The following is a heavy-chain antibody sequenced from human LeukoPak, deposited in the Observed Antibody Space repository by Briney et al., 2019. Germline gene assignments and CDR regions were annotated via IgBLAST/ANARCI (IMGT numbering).Heavy chain of an antibody. Sequence: GVSLRLSCAASGFTSSSYAMSWVRQAPGKGLEWVSAISGSGGSTYYADSVKGRFTISRDNSKNTLYLQMNSLRAEDTAVYYCAKDAYYYGRGGFDPWGQGTLVTVSS. CDR3: AKDAYYYGRGGFDP. CDR2: ISGSGGST. J-gene: IGHJ5*02. V-gene: IGHV3-23*01. CDR1: GFTSSSYA. D-gene: IGHD3-10*01.